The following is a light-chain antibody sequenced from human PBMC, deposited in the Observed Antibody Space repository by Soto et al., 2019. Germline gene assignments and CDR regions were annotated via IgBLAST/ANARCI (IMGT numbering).Light chain of an antibody. Sequence: EIVLTQSPGTVSLSPGERATLSCRASQSVSSNYLAWYQQKPGQAPRLLIYGASSRATGIPDRFSGSGSGTDFTLTISRLEPEEFAVYDCQQYGGLPSTFGQGTKVEIK. CDR1: QSVSSNY. CDR2: GAS. J-gene: IGKJ1*01. CDR3: QQYGGLPST. V-gene: IGKV3-20*01.